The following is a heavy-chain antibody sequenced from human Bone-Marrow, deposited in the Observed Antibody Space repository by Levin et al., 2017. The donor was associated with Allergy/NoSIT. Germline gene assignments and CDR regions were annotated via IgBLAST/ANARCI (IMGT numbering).Heavy chain of an antibody. CDR2: LSGRGETT. V-gene: IGHV3-23*01. D-gene: IGHD3-16*01. CDR1: GFTFSSYA. Sequence: PGGSLRLSCAASGFTFSSYAMTWVRQAPGKRLEWISGLSGRGETTYYADSVKGRFTISRDNDKNTLLLQMNSLRTEDTALFYCAKWVRGSDGGWFFDFWGRGTLVTVSS. CDR3: AKWVRGSDGGWFFDF. J-gene: IGHJ2*01.